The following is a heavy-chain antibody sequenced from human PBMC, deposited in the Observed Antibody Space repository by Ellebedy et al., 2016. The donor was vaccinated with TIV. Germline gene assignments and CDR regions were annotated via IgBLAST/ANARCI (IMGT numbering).Heavy chain of an antibody. Sequence: PRGSLRLSCQGSGYSFSTYWIGWVRQMPGKGLEWMGIIYLGDSNTKYSPSFEGQVTISADKSISTAYLQWSSLKASDTAMYYCARFGWGDYGGNFIWYWGQGTLVTVSS. CDR2: IYLGDSNT. CDR3: ARFGWGDYGGNFIWY. D-gene: IGHD4-23*01. J-gene: IGHJ4*02. V-gene: IGHV5-51*01. CDR1: GYSFSTYW.